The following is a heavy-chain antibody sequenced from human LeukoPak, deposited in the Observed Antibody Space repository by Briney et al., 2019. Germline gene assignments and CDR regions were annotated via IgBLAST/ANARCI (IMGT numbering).Heavy chain of an antibody. CDR1: GGXFSGYC. Sequence: SETLSLTCAVYGGXFSGYCCSWIRQPPGKGLEWIGEINHSGSTNYNPSLQSRVTISVDASKNQFSLKLSSVTAADTAVYYCARGPTYYYDSSGYSFFFQHWGQGTLVTVSS. J-gene: IGHJ1*01. D-gene: IGHD3-22*01. V-gene: IGHV4-34*01. CDR3: ARGPTYYYDSSGYSFFFQH. CDR2: INHSGST.